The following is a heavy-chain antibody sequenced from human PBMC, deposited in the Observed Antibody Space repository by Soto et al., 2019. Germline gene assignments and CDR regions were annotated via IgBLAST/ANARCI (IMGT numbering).Heavy chain of an antibody. D-gene: IGHD3-10*01. V-gene: IGHV1-3*01. J-gene: IGHJ3*02. CDR3: ALLWLGEFPGVFDI. CDR2: INAGNGNT. CDR1: AYTFTSYA. Sequence: QVQLVQSGAEMKKPGASVKVSCKASAYTFTSYAMHWVRQAPGQRLEWMGWINAGNGNTKYSQKFQGRVTITRDTSASTAYMELSSLRSEDTALYYCALLWLGEFPGVFDIWGQGTMVTVSS.